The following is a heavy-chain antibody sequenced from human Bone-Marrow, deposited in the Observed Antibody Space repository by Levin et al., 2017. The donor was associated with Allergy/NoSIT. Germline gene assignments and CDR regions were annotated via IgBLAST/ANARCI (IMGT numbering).Heavy chain of an antibody. D-gene: IGHD3-9*01. CDR1: GFTFLNYA. Sequence: GGSLRLSCAASGFTFLNYAMHWVRQAPGKGLEWVAVISYHGSHKYYADSVKGRFTISRDNSKNTLYLQMNSLRAEDTAVYYCARDVEADDILNGYYGETLDYWGQGTLVTVSS. J-gene: IGHJ4*02. CDR2: ISYHGSHK. CDR3: ARDVEADDILNGYYGETLDY. V-gene: IGHV3-30-3*01.